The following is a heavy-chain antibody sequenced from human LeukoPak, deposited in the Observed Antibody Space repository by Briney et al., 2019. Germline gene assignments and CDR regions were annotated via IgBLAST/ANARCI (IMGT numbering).Heavy chain of an antibody. D-gene: IGHD3-3*01. CDR2: ISGSGGST. J-gene: IGHJ4*02. V-gene: IGHV3-23*01. Sequence: GGYLRLSCAASGFTFSSYAMSWVRQAPGKGLEWVSAISGSGGSTYYADSVKGRFTISRDNSKNTLYLQRNSLRAEDTAVYYCAKGRVIMSVGYFDYWGQGTLVTVSS. CDR3: AKGRVIMSVGYFDY. CDR1: GFTFSSYA.